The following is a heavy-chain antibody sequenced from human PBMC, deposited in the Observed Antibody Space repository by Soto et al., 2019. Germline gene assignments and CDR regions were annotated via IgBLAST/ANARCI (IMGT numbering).Heavy chain of an antibody. Sequence: SETLSLTCTVSGGSISSYYWSWIRQPPGKGLEWIGYIYYSGSTNYNPSLKSRVTISVDTSKNQFSLKLSSVTAADTAVYYCARDRKIAAAGEDYYYGMDVWGQGTTVTVSS. V-gene: IGHV4-59*01. CDR2: IYYSGST. J-gene: IGHJ6*02. CDR3: ARDRKIAAAGEDYYYGMDV. CDR1: GGSISSYY. D-gene: IGHD6-13*01.